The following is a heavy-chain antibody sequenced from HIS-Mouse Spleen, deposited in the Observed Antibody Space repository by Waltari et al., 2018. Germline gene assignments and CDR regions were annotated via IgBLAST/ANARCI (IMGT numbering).Heavy chain of an antibody. CDR3: ARGMYSSGYFDY. J-gene: IGHJ4*02. D-gene: IGHD6-19*01. CDR2: IKSDGSST. CDR1: GFTFSSYW. Sequence: EVQLVESGGGLVQPGGSLRLSCAASGFTFSSYWMHWVRQAPGKGLVWVSRIKSDGSSTSYADSVKGRFTISRDNAKNTLYLQMNSLRAEDTAVYYCARGMYSSGYFDYWGQGTLVTVSS. V-gene: IGHV3-74*01.